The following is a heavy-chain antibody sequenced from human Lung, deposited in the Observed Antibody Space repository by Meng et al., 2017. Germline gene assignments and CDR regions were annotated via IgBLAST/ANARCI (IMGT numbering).Heavy chain of an antibody. D-gene: IGHD2-21*01. V-gene: IGHV3-30*18. CDR2: ISYDGSHK. Sequence: QVQLVESGGVVVQPGRSLRLSCSASGFTFSSYGMHWVRQAPGKGLEWVAVISYDGSHKDYADSVKGRLTISRDNSKNTLYLQMNSLRAEDTAVYYCAKDSVVPFAPYYYGMDVWGQGTTVTVSS. J-gene: IGHJ6*02. CDR1: GFTFSSYG. CDR3: AKDSVVPFAPYYYGMDV.